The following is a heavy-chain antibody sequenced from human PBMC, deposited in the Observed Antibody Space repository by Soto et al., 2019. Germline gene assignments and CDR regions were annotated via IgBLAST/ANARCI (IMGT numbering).Heavy chain of an antibody. CDR3: ARSIVVVPAASPRGWFDP. CDR2: IYHSGST. D-gene: IGHD2-2*01. V-gene: IGHV4-4*02. CDR1: SGSISSSNW. J-gene: IGHJ5*02. Sequence: QVQLQESGPGLVKPSGTLSLTCAVSSGSISSSNWWSWVRQPPGKGLEWIGEIYHSGSTNYNPSLKSRVTISVDKSKNQFSLKLSSVTAADTAVYYCARSIVVVPAASPRGWFDPWGQGTLDTVSS.